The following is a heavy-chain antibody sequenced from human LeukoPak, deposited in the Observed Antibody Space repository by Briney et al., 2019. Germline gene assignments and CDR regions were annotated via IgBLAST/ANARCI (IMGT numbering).Heavy chain of an antibody. CDR2: ISAYNGNT. CDR3: AFEFRYCSGGSCSHNWFDP. V-gene: IGHV1-18*01. D-gene: IGHD2-15*01. J-gene: IGHJ5*02. CDR1: GYTFTSYG. Sequence: ASVKVSCKASGYTFTSYGISWVRQAPGQGLEWMGWISAYNGNTNYAQKLQGRVTMTTDTSTSTAYMELRSLRSEDTAVYYCAFEFRYCSGGSCSHNWFDPWGQGTLVTVSS.